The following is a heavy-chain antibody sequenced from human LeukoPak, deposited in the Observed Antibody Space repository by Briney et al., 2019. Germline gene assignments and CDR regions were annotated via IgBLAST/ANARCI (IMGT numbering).Heavy chain of an antibody. CDR3: ARTSGITGTTGAFDI. D-gene: IGHD1-7*01. CDR2: ISSSSSTI. J-gene: IGHJ3*02. Sequence: GGSLRLSCAASGFTFSSYSMNWVRQAPGKGLEWVSYISSSSSTIYYADSVKGRFTISRDNAKNSLYLQMNSLRAEDTALYHCARTSGITGTTGAFDIWGQGTMVTVSS. CDR1: GFTFSSYS. V-gene: IGHV3-48*01.